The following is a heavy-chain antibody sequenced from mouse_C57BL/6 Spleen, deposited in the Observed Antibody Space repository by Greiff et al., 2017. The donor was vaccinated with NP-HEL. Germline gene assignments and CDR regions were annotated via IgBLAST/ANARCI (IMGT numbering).Heavy chain of an antibody. V-gene: IGHV1-66*01. CDR2: IYPGSGNT. CDR3: ASGGLPSYWYFDV. Sequence: VKLMESGPELVKPGASVKISCKASGYSFTSYYIHWVKQRPGQGLEWIGWIYPGSGNTKYNEKFKGKATLTADTSSSTAYMQLSSLTSEDSAVYYCASGGLPSYWYFDVWGTGTTVTVSS. CDR1: GYSFTSYY. D-gene: IGHD2-4*01. J-gene: IGHJ1*03.